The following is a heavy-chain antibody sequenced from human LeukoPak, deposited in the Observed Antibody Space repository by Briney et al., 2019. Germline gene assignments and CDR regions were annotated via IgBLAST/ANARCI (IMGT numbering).Heavy chain of an antibody. CDR1: GFTFNNYG. J-gene: IGHJ4*02. CDR2: ISGSGSST. Sequence: EGSLRLSCAASGFTFNNYGMSWVRQAPGKGLEWFSSISGSGSSTFYADSVKGRFTISRDNSKNTLYLQMNSLRAEDTAVYYCAKHTAGTKALDYWGQGTLVTVSS. D-gene: IGHD1-1*01. CDR3: AKHTAGTKALDY. V-gene: IGHV3-23*01.